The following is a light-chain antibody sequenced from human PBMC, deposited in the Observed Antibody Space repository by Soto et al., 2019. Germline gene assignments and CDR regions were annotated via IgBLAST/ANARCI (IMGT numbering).Light chain of an antibody. J-gene: IGKJ1*01. CDR3: QQYGSSGT. CDR2: DAS. CDR1: QSVSSY. Sequence: EIVLTQSPATLSLSLGERATLSCRASQSVSSYLAWYQQKPGQAPRLLIYDASNRATGIPARFSGSGSGTDFTLTISSLEPEDFAVYYCQQYGSSGTFGQGTKVDIK. V-gene: IGKV3-11*01.